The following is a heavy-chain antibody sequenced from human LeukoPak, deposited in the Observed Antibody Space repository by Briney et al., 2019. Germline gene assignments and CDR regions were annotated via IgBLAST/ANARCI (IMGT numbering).Heavy chain of an antibody. Sequence: GGSLRLSCAASGFTFSIYWMTWVRQAPGKGLEWVANIKEDGSEKYYVDSVKGRFTVSRDNAKTSLYLQMNSLRTEDTAVYYCASGRGGSYWGQGTLVTVSS. V-gene: IGHV3-7*01. D-gene: IGHD1-26*01. J-gene: IGHJ4*02. CDR1: GFTFSIYW. CDR3: ASGRGGSY. CDR2: IKEDGSEK.